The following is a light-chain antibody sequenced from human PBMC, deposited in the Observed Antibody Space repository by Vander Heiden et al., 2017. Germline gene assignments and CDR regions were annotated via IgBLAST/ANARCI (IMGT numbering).Light chain of an antibody. Sequence: IQLTQSPSSPSSSLGDRVTITSRASQGIGSYLAWYQQKPGKVPKLLIYDASTLATGIPYRFSGSGSGTDFTLTISSLQPEDVATYFCQEYGSAPDTFGHGTKVDIK. J-gene: IGKJ3*01. CDR3: QEYGSAPDT. CDR2: DAS. V-gene: IGKV1-27*01. CDR1: QGIGSY.